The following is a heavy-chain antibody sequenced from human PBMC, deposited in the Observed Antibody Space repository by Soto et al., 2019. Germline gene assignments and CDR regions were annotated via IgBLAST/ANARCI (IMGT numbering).Heavy chain of an antibody. CDR2: ISGSGGSI. CDR3: ARVTAGINCSSFDAFDI. Sequence: EVQLLESGGGLVQPGGSLRLSCAASGFTFSSYAMSWVRQAPGKGLEWVSAISGSGGSIYYADSVKGRFTISRDNAKNKIYLQMKRLRVKDTAAYEYARVTAGINCSSFDAFDIWGQGTMVTVSS. D-gene: IGHD6-13*01. CDR1: GFTFSSYA. J-gene: IGHJ3*02. V-gene: IGHV3-23*01.